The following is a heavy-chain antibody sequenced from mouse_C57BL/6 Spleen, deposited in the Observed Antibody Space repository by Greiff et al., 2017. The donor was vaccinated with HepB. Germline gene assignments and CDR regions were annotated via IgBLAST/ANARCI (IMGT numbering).Heavy chain of an antibody. J-gene: IGHJ2*01. CDR2: ISYDGSN. CDR1: GYSITSGYY. CDR3: ARERGYYSFDY. V-gene: IGHV3-6*01. Sequence: EVKLQESGPGLVKPSQSLSLTCSVTGYSITSGYYWNWIRQFPGNKLEWMGYISYDGSNNYNPSLKNRISITRDTSKNQFFLKLNSVTTEDTATYSCARERGYYSFDYWGQGPTLTVSS. D-gene: IGHD2-3*01.